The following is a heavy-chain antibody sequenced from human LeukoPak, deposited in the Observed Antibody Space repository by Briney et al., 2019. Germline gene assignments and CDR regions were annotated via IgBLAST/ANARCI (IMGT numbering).Heavy chain of an antibody. D-gene: IGHD5-18*01. Sequence: SQTLSLTCGISGDSVSSNSAAWNWIRQSPSGGLEWLGRTYYRSKWYKNYAVSVESRITINPDSSKNQVSLQLNSVTPEDTAMYYCAREYSRGRFDYWGQGTLVTVSS. J-gene: IGHJ4*02. CDR2: TYYRSKWYK. CDR3: AREYSRGRFDY. CDR1: GDSVSSNSAA. V-gene: IGHV6-1*01.